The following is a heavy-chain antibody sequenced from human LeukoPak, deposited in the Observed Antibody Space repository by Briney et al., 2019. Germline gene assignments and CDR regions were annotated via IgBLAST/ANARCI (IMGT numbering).Heavy chain of an antibody. CDR3: AKISRPVDY. V-gene: IGHV3-30*04. J-gene: IGHJ4*02. CDR1: GFTFSSYA. D-gene: IGHD2-2*01. Sequence: PGGSLRLSCAASGFTFSSYAMHWVRQAPGKGLEWVAVISYDGSNKYYADSVKGRFTISRDNSKNTLYLQMNSLRAEDTAVYYCAKISRPVDYWGQGTLVTVSS. CDR2: ISYDGSNK.